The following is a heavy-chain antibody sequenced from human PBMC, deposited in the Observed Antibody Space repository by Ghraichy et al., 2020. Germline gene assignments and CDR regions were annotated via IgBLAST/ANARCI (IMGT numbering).Heavy chain of an antibody. CDR3: ARRQRNFSSYYYGMDV. CDR2: INHSGST. V-gene: IGHV4-34*01. CDR1: GGSFSGYY. D-gene: IGHD1-14*01. Sequence: SETLSLTCAVYGGSFSGYYWSWIRQPPGKGLEWIGEINHSGSTNYNPSLKSRVTISVDTSKNQFSLKLSSVTAADTAVYYCARRQRNFSSYYYGMDVWGQGTTVTVSS. J-gene: IGHJ6*02.